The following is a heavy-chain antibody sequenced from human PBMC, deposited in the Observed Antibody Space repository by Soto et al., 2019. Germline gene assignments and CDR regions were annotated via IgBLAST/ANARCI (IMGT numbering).Heavy chain of an antibody. Sequence: QVQLVQSGAEVKKPGASVKVSCKASGYTFTSYYMHWVRQAPGQGLEWMGIINPSGGSTSYAQKVQGRVTMARDTSTSTVYMELSSLRSEDTAVYYCAREKAVKRYYYYGMDVWGQGTTVTVSS. V-gene: IGHV1-46*01. CDR2: INPSGGST. CDR1: GYTFTSYY. D-gene: IGHD1-1*01. J-gene: IGHJ6*02. CDR3: AREKAVKRYYYYGMDV.